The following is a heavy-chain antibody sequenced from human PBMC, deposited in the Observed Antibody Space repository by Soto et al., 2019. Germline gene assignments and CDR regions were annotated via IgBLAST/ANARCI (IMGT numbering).Heavy chain of an antibody. J-gene: IGHJ2*01. D-gene: IGHD3-3*01. V-gene: IGHV4-39*01. CDR1: GGSISSSSYY. Sequence: QLQLQESGPGLVKPSETLSLTCTVSGGSISSSSYYWGWIRQPPGKGLEWIGSIYYSGSTYYNPSLKSRVTISVDTSKNQFSLKLSSVTAADTAVYYCARAGFSEKLEWLFQRRSYWYFDLWGRGTLVTVSS. CDR2: IYYSGST. CDR3: ARAGFSEKLEWLFQRRSYWYFDL.